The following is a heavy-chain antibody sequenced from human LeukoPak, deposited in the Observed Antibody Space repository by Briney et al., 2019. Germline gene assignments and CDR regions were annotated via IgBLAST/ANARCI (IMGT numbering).Heavy chain of an antibody. CDR3: APHKLEPRVDLLHP. CDR1: GFTVSIYA. J-gene: IGHJ5*02. CDR2: IYSGGTT. V-gene: IGHV3-53*01. D-gene: IGHD1-1*01. Sequence: GGSLRLSCAASGFTVSIYAMSWVRQAPGKGLEWVSVIYSGGTTYYADSVKGRFTISRDNSKNTLYLQMNSLSAEDTAMYYCAPHKLEPRVDLLHPWGQGPLVPVSS.